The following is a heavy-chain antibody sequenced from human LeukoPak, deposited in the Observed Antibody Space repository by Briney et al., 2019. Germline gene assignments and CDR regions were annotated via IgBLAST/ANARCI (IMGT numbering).Heavy chain of an antibody. V-gene: IGHV3-7*03. CDR3: ARGGGLDV. Sequence: GGSLRLSCAASGFTFSRYWMNWARQAPGKGLEWVASINHNGNVNYYVDSVKGRFTISRDNARNSLYLQMSNLRAEDTAVYFCARGGGLDVWGQGATVTVSS. CDR1: GFTFSRYW. D-gene: IGHD3-16*01. J-gene: IGHJ6*02. CDR2: INHNGNVN.